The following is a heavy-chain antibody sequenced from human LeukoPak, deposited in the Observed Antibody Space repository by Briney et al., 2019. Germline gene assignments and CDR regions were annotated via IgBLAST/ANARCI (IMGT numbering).Heavy chain of an antibody. CDR2: FNPSVVST. D-gene: IGHD3-3*01. CDR1: GYTFTSYY. V-gene: IGHV1-46*01. CDR3: ARDLRITIFGVVIPWAFDI. Sequence: SVKASCKASGYTFTSYYMHWVRQAPGQGLEWMGIFNPSVVSTSYAQKFQGRVTTTRDMSTSTVYMELTSLRSEDTAVYYCARDLRITIFGVVIPWAFDIWGQGTMVTVSS. J-gene: IGHJ3*02.